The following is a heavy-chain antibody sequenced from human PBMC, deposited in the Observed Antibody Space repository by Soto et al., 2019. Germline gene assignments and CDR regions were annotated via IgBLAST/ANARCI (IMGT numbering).Heavy chain of an antibody. V-gene: IGHV3-23*01. J-gene: IGHJ6*02. CDR2: ISGSGGST. CDR3: AVLRRVDSVIGFWSGYTVYYGMDV. Sequence: EVQLLESGGGLVQPGGSLRLSCAASGFTFSSYAMSWVRQAPGKGLEWVSAISGSGGSTYYADSVKGRFTISRDNSKNTLYLQMNSLRAEDTAVYYRAVLRRVDSVIGFWSGYTVYYGMDVWGQGTTVTVSS. D-gene: IGHD3-3*01. CDR1: GFTFSSYA.